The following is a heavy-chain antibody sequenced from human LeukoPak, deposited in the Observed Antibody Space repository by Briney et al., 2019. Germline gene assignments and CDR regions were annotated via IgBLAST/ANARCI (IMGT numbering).Heavy chain of an antibody. D-gene: IGHD3-22*01. V-gene: IGHV6-1*01. CDR2: TYYRSKWYS. CDR3: ARYYDSSGSFDY. Sequence: SQTLSLTCAISGDSVSSNSATWNWIRQSPSRGLEWLGRTYYRSKWYSDYAVSVKSRVTIHPDTSKNQFSLQLNSVTPEDTAVYFCARYYDSSGSFDYWGQGTLVTVSS. J-gene: IGHJ4*02. CDR1: GDSVSSNSAT.